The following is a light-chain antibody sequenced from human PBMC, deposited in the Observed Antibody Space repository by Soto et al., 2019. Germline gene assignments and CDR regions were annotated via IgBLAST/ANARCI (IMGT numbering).Light chain of an antibody. V-gene: IGKV3-11*01. CDR2: DAS. CDR1: QSVSSY. CDR3: QQRSNWPLFT. J-gene: IGKJ3*01. Sequence: EIVLTQSPVTLSLSPGERATLSCRASQSVSSYLAWYQQKPGQAPRLLIYDASNRATGIPARFSGSGSGTDFTLTISSLEPEDFAVYSCQQRSNWPLFTFGPGTKVDIK.